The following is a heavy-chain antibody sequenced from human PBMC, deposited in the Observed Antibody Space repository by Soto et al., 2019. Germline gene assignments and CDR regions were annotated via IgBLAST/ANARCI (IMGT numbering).Heavy chain of an antibody. J-gene: IGHJ5*02. Sequence: SETLSLTCTVSGGSISSYYWSWIRQPPGKGLEWIGYIYYSGSTNYNPSLKSRVTISVDTSKNQFSLKLSSVTAADTAVYYCARDQTSYDFWSGYSAYWFDPWGQGTLVTVSS. CDR1: GGSISSYY. CDR2: IYYSGST. D-gene: IGHD3-3*01. V-gene: IGHV4-59*01. CDR3: ARDQTSYDFWSGYSAYWFDP.